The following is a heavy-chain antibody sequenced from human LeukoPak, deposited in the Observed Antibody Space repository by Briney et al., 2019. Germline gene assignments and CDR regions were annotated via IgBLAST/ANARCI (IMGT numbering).Heavy chain of an antibody. CDR3: ARRYYGSGSYPKPAWFDP. J-gene: IGHJ5*02. CDR1: GYSFTSYW. D-gene: IGHD3-10*01. V-gene: IGHV5-51*01. Sequence: GESLKISCKGSGYSFTSYWIGWVRQMPGKGLEWMGIIYPGDSDTRYSPSFQGQVTISADKSIITAYLQWSSLKASDTAMYYCARRYYGSGSYPKPAWFDPWGQGTLVTVSS. CDR2: IYPGDSDT.